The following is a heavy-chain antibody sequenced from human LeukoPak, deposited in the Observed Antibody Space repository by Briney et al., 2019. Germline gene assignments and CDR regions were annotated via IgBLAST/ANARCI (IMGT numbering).Heavy chain of an antibody. V-gene: IGHV4-39*01. CDR1: GGSISSSSYY. CDR3: ARWVGFGESGSPNNWFDP. Sequence: SETLSLTCTVSGGSISSSSYYWGWIRQPPGKGLEWIGSIYYSGSTYYNPSLKSRVTISVDTSKNQFSLKLSSVTAADTAVYYCARWVGFGESGSPNNWFDPWGQGTLVTVSS. D-gene: IGHD3-10*01. CDR2: IYYSGST. J-gene: IGHJ5*02.